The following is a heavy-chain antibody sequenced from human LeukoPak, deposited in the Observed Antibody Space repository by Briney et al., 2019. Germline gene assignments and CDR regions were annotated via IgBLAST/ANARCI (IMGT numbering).Heavy chain of an antibody. Sequence: GGSLRLSCAASGFTFSSYAMSWVRQAPGKGLEWVSDISGSGGSTYYADSVKGRFTISRDNSKNTLYLQMNSLRAEDTAVYYCAKDLLGRWVTGNWNPHPWGQGTLVTVSS. D-gene: IGHD1-1*01. V-gene: IGHV3-23*01. CDR2: ISGSGGST. J-gene: IGHJ5*02. CDR1: GFTFSSYA. CDR3: AKDLLGRWVTGNWNPHP.